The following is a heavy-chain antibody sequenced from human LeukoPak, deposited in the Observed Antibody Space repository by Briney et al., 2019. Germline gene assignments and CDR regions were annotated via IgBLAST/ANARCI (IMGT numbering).Heavy chain of an antibody. CDR3: ARLRSSSSLVLPPEYYFDY. V-gene: IGHV4-34*01. J-gene: IGHJ4*02. CDR1: GGSFSGYY. D-gene: IGHD6-6*01. CDR2: INHSGST. Sequence: SETLSLTCAVYGGSFSGYYWSWIRQHPGKGLEWIGEINHSGSTNYNPSLKSRVTISVDTSKNQFSLKLSSVTAADTAVYYCARLRSSSSLVLPPEYYFDYWGQGTLVTVSS.